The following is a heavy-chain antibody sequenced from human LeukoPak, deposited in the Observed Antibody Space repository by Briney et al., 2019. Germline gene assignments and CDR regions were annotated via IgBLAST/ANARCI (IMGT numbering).Heavy chain of an antibody. CDR1: GFILSSYW. CDR3: ARDSAVPADY. CDR2: TNSDGSNT. D-gene: IGHD2-2*01. V-gene: IGHV3-74*03. J-gene: IGHJ4*02. Sequence: GGSLRLSCAGSGFILSSYWMHWVRQAPGKGLVWVSRTNSDGSNTEYADSVKGRFTISRDNAKNTLYLQMNSLRAEDTAVYYCARDSAVPADYWGQGTLVTVSS.